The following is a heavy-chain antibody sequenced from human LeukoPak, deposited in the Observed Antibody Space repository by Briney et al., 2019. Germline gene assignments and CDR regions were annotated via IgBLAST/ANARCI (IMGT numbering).Heavy chain of an antibody. J-gene: IGHJ3*02. D-gene: IGHD7-27*01. CDR1: GGSISSYY. V-gene: IGHV4-59*01. Sequence: SETLSLTCTVSGGSISSYYWSWIRQPPGKGLEWIGYIYYSGSTNYNPSLKSRVTMSVDTSKNQFSLKLSSVTAADTAVYYCARLRDWGKSRIKDAFDIWGQGTMVTVSS. CDR3: ARLRDWGKSRIKDAFDI. CDR2: IYYSGST.